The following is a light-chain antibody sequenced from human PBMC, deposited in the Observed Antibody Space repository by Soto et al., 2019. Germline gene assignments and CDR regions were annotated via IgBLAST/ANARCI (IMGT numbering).Light chain of an antibody. J-gene: IGKJ1*01. CDR3: QQYNSYSWT. V-gene: IGKV1-5*01. CDR1: QSISSW. CDR2: DAS. Sequence: DIQMPQSPSTLSASVGDRVAITCRASQSISSWLAWYQQKPGKAPKLLIYDASSLESGVPSRFSGSGSGTEFTLTISSLQPDDFATYYCQQYNSYSWTFGQVSKVDI.